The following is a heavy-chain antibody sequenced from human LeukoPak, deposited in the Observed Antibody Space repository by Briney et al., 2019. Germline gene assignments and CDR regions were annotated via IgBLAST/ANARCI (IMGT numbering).Heavy chain of an antibody. Sequence: PGGSLRLSCAASGFTFSSYAMSWVRQAPGKGLEWVSAISGSGGSTYYADSVKGRFTISGDNSKNTLYLQMNSLRAEDTAVYYCAKSGLYYDILTGYNYFDYWGQGTLVTVSS. CDR3: AKSGLYYDILTGYNYFDY. CDR1: GFTFSSYA. J-gene: IGHJ4*02. D-gene: IGHD3-9*01. CDR2: ISGSGGST. V-gene: IGHV3-23*01.